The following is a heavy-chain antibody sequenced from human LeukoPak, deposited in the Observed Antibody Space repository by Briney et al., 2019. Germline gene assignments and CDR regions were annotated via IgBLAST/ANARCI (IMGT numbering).Heavy chain of an antibody. J-gene: IGHJ4*02. Sequence: ASVKVSCKASGGTFSSYAISWVRQAPGQGLEWMGGIIPIFGTANYAQKFQGRVTITADKSTSTAYMELSSLRSEDTAVYYCASYALDTAMLNYFDYWGQGTLVTVSS. CDR2: IIPIFGTA. V-gene: IGHV1-69*06. D-gene: IGHD5-18*01. CDR1: GGTFSSYA. CDR3: ASYALDTAMLNYFDY.